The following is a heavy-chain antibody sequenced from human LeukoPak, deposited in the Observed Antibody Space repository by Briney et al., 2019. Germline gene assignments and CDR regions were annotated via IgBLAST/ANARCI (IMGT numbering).Heavy chain of an antibody. J-gene: IGHJ6*03. V-gene: IGHV3-7*01. Sequence: PGGSLRLSCAASGFTFSSYWMSWVRQVPGKGLEWVANIKQDGSEKYYVDSVKGRFTISRDNAKNSLYLQMNSLRAEDTAVYYCASQGGSGSYPPRYYYYYMDVWGKGTTVTVSS. CDR1: GFTFSSYW. CDR3: ASQGGSGSYPPRYYYYYMDV. CDR2: IKQDGSEK. D-gene: IGHD3-10*01.